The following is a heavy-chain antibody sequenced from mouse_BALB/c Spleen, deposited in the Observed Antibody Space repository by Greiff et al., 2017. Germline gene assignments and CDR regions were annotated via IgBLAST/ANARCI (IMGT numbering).Heavy chain of an antibody. Sequence: VKLQQSGAELAKPGASVKMSCKASGYTFTSYWMHWVKQRPGQGLEWIGYINPSTGYTEYNQKFKDKATLTADKSSSTAYMRLSSLTSEDSAVYYCARDYGRWFAYWGQGTLVTVSA. D-gene: IGHD1-1*01. J-gene: IGHJ3*01. V-gene: IGHV1-7*01. CDR1: GYTFTSYW. CDR3: ARDYGRWFAY. CDR2: INPSTGYT.